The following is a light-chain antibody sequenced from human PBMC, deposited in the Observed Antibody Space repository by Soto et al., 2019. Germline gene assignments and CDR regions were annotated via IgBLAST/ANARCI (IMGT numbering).Light chain of an antibody. CDR1: QSVGSF. CDR3: QQRNSWPPTFT. CDR2: DTS. J-gene: IGKJ5*01. Sequence: EIVLTQSPSTLSLSLGERATLSCRASQSVGSFLAWYQQKPGQAPRLLIYDTSIRATGIPARFSGSGSGTDFTLTISSLAPEDFAVYYCQQRNSWPPTFTFGQGTRLEI. V-gene: IGKV3-11*01.